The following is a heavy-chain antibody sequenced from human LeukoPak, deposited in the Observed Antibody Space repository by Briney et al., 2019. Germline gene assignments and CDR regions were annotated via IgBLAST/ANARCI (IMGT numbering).Heavy chain of an antibody. CDR1: GYTFTGYY. Sequence: ASVKVSCKASGYTFTGYYMHWVRQAPGQGLEWMGWINPNSGGTNYAQKFQGRVTMTRDTSISTAYMELSRLRSDDTAVYYCARDPIAVAERETYYYYYMDVWGKGTTVTVSS. J-gene: IGHJ6*03. V-gene: IGHV1-2*02. CDR3: ARDPIAVAERETYYYYYMDV. D-gene: IGHD6-19*01. CDR2: INPNSGGT.